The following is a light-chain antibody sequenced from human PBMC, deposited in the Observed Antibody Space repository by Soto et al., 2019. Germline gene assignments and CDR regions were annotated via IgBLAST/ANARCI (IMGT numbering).Light chain of an antibody. V-gene: IGLV2-8*01. CDR3: SSYAGSNNFGYV. CDR1: SSDVGGYNY. J-gene: IGLJ1*01. CDR2: EVN. Sequence: HSVLSQPRSASWSPGQSVTISCTGTSSDVGGYNYVSWYQQHPGKAPKLMIYEVNKRPSGVPDRFSGSKSGNTASLTVSGLQAEDEADYYCSSYAGSNNFGYVFGNGTKVTVL.